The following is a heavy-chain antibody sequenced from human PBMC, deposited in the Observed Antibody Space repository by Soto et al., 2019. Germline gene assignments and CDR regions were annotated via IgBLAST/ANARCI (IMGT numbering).Heavy chain of an antibody. D-gene: IGHD3-3*01. V-gene: IGHV3-15*07. J-gene: IGHJ4*02. CDR1: GFTFSNAW. CDR3: TTAYYDFWSGYYPLDY. Sequence: LRLSCAASGFTFSNAWMNWVRQAPGKGLEWVGRIKSKTDGGTTDYAAPVKGRFTISRDDSKSTLYLQMNSLKTEDTAVYYCTTAYYDFWSGYYPLDYWGQGTLVTVSS. CDR2: IKSKTDGGTT.